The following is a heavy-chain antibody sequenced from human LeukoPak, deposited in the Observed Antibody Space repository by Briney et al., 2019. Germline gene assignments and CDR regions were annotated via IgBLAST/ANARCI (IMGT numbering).Heavy chain of an antibody. Sequence: TSETLSLTCAVSGGSISGRCWSWIRQPPGKGLEWIANWRYDGSPNYTPSLESRATISLDTSKNQFSLRLTSVTAADTAVYYCVVTQKWLAFDYWGQGILVTVSS. CDR1: GGSISGRC. V-gene: IGHV4-59*08. CDR3: VVTQKWLAFDY. D-gene: IGHD6-19*01. CDR2: WRYDGSP. J-gene: IGHJ4*02.